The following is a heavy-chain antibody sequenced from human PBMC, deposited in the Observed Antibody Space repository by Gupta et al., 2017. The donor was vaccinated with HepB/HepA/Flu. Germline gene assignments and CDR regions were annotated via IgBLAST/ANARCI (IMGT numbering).Heavy chain of an antibody. D-gene: IGHD2/OR15-2a*01. J-gene: IGHJ5*02. Sequence: QVQLVESGGGVVQPGRSLRLHCAASGFTFSRYGIHWVRQAPGKGLEGVGIIGYDESQQGYADSVEGRFTISRDNSKNTAYLQMNSLRADDTAVYYCARHYCDSMTCPFGENWFDPWGQGTLVTVSS. CDR2: IGYDESQQ. CDR3: ARHYCDSMTCPFGENWFDP. CDR1: GFTFSRYG. V-gene: IGHV3-33*01.